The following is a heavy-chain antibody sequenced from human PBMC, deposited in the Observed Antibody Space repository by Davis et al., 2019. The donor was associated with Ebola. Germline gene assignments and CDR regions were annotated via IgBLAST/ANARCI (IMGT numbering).Heavy chain of an antibody. CDR3: ARDPCTTTTCYSAFDV. J-gene: IGHJ3*01. CDR2: INPSGGST. V-gene: IGHV1-46*01. CDR1: GYTFTSYY. Sequence: AASVKVSCKASGYTFTSYYMHWVRQPPGQGLEWLGIINPSGGSTSYAQKFQGRVNIATDTSATTAYMELSSLRSEDTALYYCARDPCTTTTCYSAFDVWGQGTMVTVSS. D-gene: IGHD2/OR15-2a*01.